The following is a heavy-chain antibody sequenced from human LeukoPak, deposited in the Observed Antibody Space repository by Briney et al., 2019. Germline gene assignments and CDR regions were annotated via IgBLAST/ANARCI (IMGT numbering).Heavy chain of an antibody. CDR3: ARDPRTPAFDF. CDR2: TYYRSKWYN. V-gene: IGHV6-1*01. D-gene: IGHD1-14*01. J-gene: IGHJ4*02. Sequence: SQTLSLTCAISGDSVSSNSAAWSWIRQSPSRGLEWLGTTYYRSKWYNYYAVSVKSRITISPDTSKNQFSLQLNSVTPEDTAVYYCARDPRTPAFDFWGEGTLVNVSS. CDR1: GDSVSSNSAA.